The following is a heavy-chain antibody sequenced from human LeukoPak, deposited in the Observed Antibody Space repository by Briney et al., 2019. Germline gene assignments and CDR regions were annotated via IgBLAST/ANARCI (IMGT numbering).Heavy chain of an antibody. J-gene: IGHJ4*02. V-gene: IGHV3-23*01. CDR1: EFTFSSYA. Sequence: GGSLRLSCAASEFTFSSYAMSWVRQAPGKGLEWVSGISGSGDNTYYADSVKGRFTVSRDNSKNTLYVQVNSLGTEDTAAYYCAKGSYYDSSGSFYFDYWGQGTLVTVSS. CDR3: AKGSYYDSSGSFYFDY. D-gene: IGHD3-22*01. CDR2: ISGSGDNT.